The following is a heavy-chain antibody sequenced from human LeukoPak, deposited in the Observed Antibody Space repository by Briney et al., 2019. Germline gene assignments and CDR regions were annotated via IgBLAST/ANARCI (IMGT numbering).Heavy chain of an antibody. J-gene: IGHJ4*02. CDR2: ISSNGGST. Sequence: GGSLRLSCAASGFTFSSYAMHWVRQAPGKGLEYVSAISSNGGSTYYANSVKGRFTISRDNSKNTLYLQMGSLRAEDMAVYHCARGESAYSSSWYYFDYWGQGTLVTVSS. V-gene: IGHV3-64*01. CDR1: GFTFSSYA. D-gene: IGHD6-13*01. CDR3: ARGESAYSSSWYYFDY.